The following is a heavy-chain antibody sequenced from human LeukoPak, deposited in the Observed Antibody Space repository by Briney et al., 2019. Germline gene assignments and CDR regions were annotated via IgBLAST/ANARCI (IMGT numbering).Heavy chain of an antibody. CDR3: AKVFEVRGARRPKDY. CDR2: MSYDGGNK. J-gene: IGHJ4*02. CDR1: GFXFSDYG. V-gene: IGHV3-30*18. Sequence: GGSLRLSCAASGFXFSDYGIHWVRQAPGKGLEWVALMSYDGGNKFYADSVRDRFTISRDNSKNTLFLQMNSLRIEDTAVYYCAKVFEVRGARRPKDYWGQGTLVTVSS. D-gene: IGHD3-10*01.